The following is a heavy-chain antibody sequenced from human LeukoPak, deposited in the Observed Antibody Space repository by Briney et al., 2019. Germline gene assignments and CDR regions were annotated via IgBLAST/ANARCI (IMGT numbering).Heavy chain of an antibody. V-gene: IGHV3-21*01. D-gene: IGHD7-27*01. J-gene: IGHJ4*02. CDR1: GFTFSSYA. CDR3: AREGPGEAGDGGDFDY. Sequence: GGSLRLSCAASGFTFSSYAMSWVRQAPGKGLEWVSSISSSSSYIYYADSVKGRFTISRDNAKNSLYLQMNSLRAEDTAVYYCAREGPGEAGDGGDFDYWGQGTLVTVSS. CDR2: ISSSSSYI.